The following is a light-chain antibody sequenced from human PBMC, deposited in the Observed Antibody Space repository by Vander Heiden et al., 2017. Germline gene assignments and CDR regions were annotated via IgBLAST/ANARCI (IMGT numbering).Light chain of an antibody. Sequence: SYDPPQPPSVSVSPGQTARITCSGDTLPQQYAYWYQQKPGQAPVLVIYKDSERPSGIPERFSGSSSGTTVTLTISGVQAEDEADYYCQSADSSGTYWVFGGGSKLTVL. J-gene: IGLJ3*02. V-gene: IGLV3-25*03. CDR3: QSADSSGTYWV. CDR1: TLPQQY. CDR2: KDS.